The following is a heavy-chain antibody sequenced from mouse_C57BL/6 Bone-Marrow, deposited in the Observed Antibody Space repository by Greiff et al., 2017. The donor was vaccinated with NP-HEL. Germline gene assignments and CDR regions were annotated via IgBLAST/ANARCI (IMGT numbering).Heavy chain of an antibody. V-gene: IGHV7-3*01. CDR2: IRNKANGYTT. D-gene: IGHD1-1*01. J-gene: IGHJ4*01. CDR1: GFTFTDYY. CDR3: ARYGTVYAMDY. Sequence: EVKLMESGGGLVQPGGSLSLSCAASGFTFTDYYMSWVRQPPGKALEWLGFIRNKANGYTTEYSVSVKGRFTISRDNSQSILYLQMNALRAEDSAAYYCARYGTVYAMDYWGQGTSVTVSS.